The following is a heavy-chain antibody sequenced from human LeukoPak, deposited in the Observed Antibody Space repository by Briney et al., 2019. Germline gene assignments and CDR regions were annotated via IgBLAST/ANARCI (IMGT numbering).Heavy chain of an antibody. J-gene: IGHJ5*02. CDR2: ISYDGSNK. CDR1: GFTFSSYA. CDR3: ARDAPGDSSSWYSTLFDP. Sequence: GGSLRLSCAASGFTFSSYAMHWVRQAPGKGLEWVAVISYDGSNKYYADSVKGRFTISRDNSKNTLYLQMNSLRAEDTAVYYCARDAPGDSSSWYSTLFDPWGQGTLVTVSS. D-gene: IGHD6-13*01. V-gene: IGHV3-30-3*01.